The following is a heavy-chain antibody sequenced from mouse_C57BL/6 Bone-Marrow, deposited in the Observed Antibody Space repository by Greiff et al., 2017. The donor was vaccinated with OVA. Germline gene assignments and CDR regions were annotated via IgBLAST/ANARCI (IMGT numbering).Heavy chain of an antibody. V-gene: IGHV6-6*01. CDR1: GFTFSDAW. CDR2: IRNKANNHAT. Sequence: EVKLMESGGGLVQPGGSMKLSCAASGFTFSDAWMDWVRQSPEKGLEWVAEIRNKANNHATYYAESVKGRFTISRDDSKSSVYLQMNSLRAEDTGIYDCTRGYGSSYGDAMDYWGQGTSVTVSS. D-gene: IGHD1-1*01. J-gene: IGHJ4*01. CDR3: TRGYGSSYGDAMDY.